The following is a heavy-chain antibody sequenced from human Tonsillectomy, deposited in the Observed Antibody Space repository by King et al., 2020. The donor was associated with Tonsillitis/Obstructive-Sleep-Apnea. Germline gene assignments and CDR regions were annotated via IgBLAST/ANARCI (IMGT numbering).Heavy chain of an antibody. CDR3: VGADYYNMDF. V-gene: IGHV5-10-1*01. D-gene: IGHD4/OR15-4a*01. CDR1: GYRFTSYW. Sequence: QLVQSGAEVKKPGESLRISCKGSGYRFTSYWINWVRQMPGKGLEWMGRIDPSDSYTNYSPSFQGHVTISADKSISTAYLQWSSLRASDTAMYYCVGADYYNMDFWGQGTTVTVSS. J-gene: IGHJ6*02. CDR2: IDPSDSYT.